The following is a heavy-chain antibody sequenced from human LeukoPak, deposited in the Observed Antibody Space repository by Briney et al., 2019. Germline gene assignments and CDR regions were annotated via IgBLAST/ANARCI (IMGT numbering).Heavy chain of an antibody. J-gene: IGHJ4*02. Sequence: GGSLRLSCAASGFTFSSYAMHWVSQAPGKGLEWVAVISYDGSNKYYADSVKGRFTISRDNSKNTLYLQMNSLRPEDTAVYYCARDGSVGYSSGRWGIDYWGQGTLVTVSS. D-gene: IGHD6-19*01. CDR1: GFTFSSYA. CDR2: ISYDGSNK. V-gene: IGHV3-30*04. CDR3: ARDGSVGYSSGRWGIDY.